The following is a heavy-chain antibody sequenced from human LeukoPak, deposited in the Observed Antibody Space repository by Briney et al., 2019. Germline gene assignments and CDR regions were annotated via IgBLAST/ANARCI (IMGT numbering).Heavy chain of an antibody. J-gene: IGHJ4*02. D-gene: IGHD2-8*01. V-gene: IGHV3-7*01. CDR2: INQDVSRI. Sequence: TGGSLRLSCAVSGFTFSRYWMAWVRQAPGKGLEWVASINQDVSRIHYVDSVKGRFTISRDNAKNSLFLQMNSLRVEDTAVYYCARLKDDVTKFDYWGQGTLVTVSS. CDR3: ARLKDDVTKFDY. CDR1: GFTFSRYW.